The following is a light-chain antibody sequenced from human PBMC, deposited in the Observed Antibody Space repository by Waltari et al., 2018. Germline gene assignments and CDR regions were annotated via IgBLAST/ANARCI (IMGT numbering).Light chain of an antibody. Sequence: QSVLTQPPSVSAAPGQSVTISCTGTSPNIGARYDVHWYQQIPGSAPKVLIYRDDNRPSGVPGRFSGSKSGTSASLSVTGLHVEDEADYFCQSFDRDLNAVLFGGGTKLTVL. CDR1: SPNIGARYD. J-gene: IGLJ2*01. V-gene: IGLV1-40*01. CDR2: RDD. CDR3: QSFDRDLNAVL.